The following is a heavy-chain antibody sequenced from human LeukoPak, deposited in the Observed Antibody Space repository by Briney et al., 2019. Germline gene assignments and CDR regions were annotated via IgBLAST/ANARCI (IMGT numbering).Heavy chain of an antibody. J-gene: IGHJ4*02. D-gene: IGHD5-12*01. Sequence: ASVKVSCRSSGYTFTGYYIHWVRQAPGQGLEWMGWINPNNGGTNYAQKFQGRVTMTRDTSISTAYMELNRLTSDDTAVYYCARDKYTGYETFDYWGQGTPVTVSS. CDR1: GYTFTGYY. CDR3: ARDKYTGYETFDY. V-gene: IGHV1-2*02. CDR2: INPNNGGT.